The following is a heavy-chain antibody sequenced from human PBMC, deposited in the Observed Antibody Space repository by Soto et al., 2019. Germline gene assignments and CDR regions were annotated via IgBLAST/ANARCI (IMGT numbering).Heavy chain of an antibody. CDR2: FDPEDGEI. D-gene: IGHD2-21*01. CDR3: AIGPFAPIGHYHYYLDV. CDR1: GYTLIQSS. Sequence: QVQLVQSGAEVKKPGASVKVSCKVSGYTLIQSSLHWVRQAPGKGLEWLGGFDPEDGEIIYGQRFQGRVTLTEDTSTDTAYMELSSLRSEDTAVYYCAIGPFAPIGHYHYYLDVWGKGTTVTVAS. V-gene: IGHV1-24*01. J-gene: IGHJ6*03.